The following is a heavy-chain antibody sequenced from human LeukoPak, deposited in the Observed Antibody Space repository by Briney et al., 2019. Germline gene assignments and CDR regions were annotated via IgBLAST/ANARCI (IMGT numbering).Heavy chain of an antibody. Sequence: GGSLRLSCAASGFTFSSYAMHWVRQAPGKGLDWGAVIWYDASSKYYAYSVKGRFTIARDNSNNTVYLQMNSLRAGDTAVYYCARRWSQLPHAYYYYMDVWGKGTTVTVSS. CDR3: ARRWSQLPHAYYYYMDV. D-gene: IGHD2-2*01. V-gene: IGHV3-33*01. CDR2: IWYDASSK. J-gene: IGHJ6*03. CDR1: GFTFSSYA.